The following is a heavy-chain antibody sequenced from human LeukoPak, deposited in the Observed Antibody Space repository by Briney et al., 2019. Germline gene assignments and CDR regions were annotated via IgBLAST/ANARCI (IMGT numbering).Heavy chain of an antibody. CDR1: GFTFSSYA. CDR3: ARDHWVGPQTTSDGMDV. D-gene: IGHD1-1*01. V-gene: IGHV3-30-3*01. CDR2: ISYDGSNK. J-gene: IGHJ6*02. Sequence: GGSLRLSCAASGFTFSSYAMHWVRQAPGKGLEWVAVISYDGSNKYYADSVKGRFTISRDNSKNTLYLQMNSLRAEDTAVYYCARDHWVGPQTTSDGMDVWGQGTTVTVSS.